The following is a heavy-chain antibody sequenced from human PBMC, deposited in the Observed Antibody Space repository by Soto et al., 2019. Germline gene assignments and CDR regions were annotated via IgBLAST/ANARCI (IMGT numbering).Heavy chain of an antibody. J-gene: IGHJ5*02. CDR1: GGSVSSGSYY. V-gene: IGHV4-61*01. CDR3: ARVVQFLEWRKNRFDP. D-gene: IGHD3-3*01. Sequence: QVQLQESGPGLVKPSETLSLTCTVSGGSVSSGSYYWSWIRQPPGKGLEWIGYIYYSGSTNYNPSLKGLVIISVNNSKNQRSLRLSSVTAADTAVYYCARVVQFLEWRKNRFDPWGQGTQVTVSS. CDR2: IYYSGST.